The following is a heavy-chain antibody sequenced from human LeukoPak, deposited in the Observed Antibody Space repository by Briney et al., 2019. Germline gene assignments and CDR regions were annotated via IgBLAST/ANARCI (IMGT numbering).Heavy chain of an antibody. CDR2: INPNTGAA. D-gene: IGHD3-22*01. CDR1: GYTFTGYS. Sequence: ASVKVSCKASGYTFTGYSLHWVRQVPGQGLEWMGWINPNTGAANNAQKFQGRVTLTTDTSISTAYMELSRLRSDDTAVYYCARESPRSGYYYGDDAFDIWGQGTLLTVSS. CDR3: ARESPRSGYYYGDDAFDI. J-gene: IGHJ3*02. V-gene: IGHV1-2*02.